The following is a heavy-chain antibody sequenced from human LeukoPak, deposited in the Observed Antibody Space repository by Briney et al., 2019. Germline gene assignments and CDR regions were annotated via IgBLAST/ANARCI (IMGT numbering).Heavy chain of an antibody. J-gene: IGHJ4*02. V-gene: IGHV1-69*04. CDR3: ARRYCSSTSCYLDY. D-gene: IGHD2-2*01. CDR2: IIPILGIA. CDR1: GRTFSSYA. Sequence: SVKVSCKASGRTFSSYAISWVRQAPGQGLEWMGRIIPILGIANYAQKFQGRVTINADKSTSTAYMELSSLRSEDTAVYYCARRYCSSTSCYLDYWGQGTLVTVSS.